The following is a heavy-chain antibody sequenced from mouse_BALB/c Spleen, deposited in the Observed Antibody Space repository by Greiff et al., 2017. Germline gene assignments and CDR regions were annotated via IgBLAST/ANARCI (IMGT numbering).Heavy chain of an antibody. D-gene: IGHD2-14*01. Sequence: EVHLVESGGGLVKPGGSLKLSCAASGFTFSDYYMYWVRQTPEKRLEWVATISDGGSYTYYPDSVKGRFTISRDNAKNNLYLQMSSLKSEDTAMYYCARTGYRYDVWFAYWGQGTLVTVSA. CDR1: GFTFSDYY. CDR2: ISDGGSYT. V-gene: IGHV5-4*02. J-gene: IGHJ3*01. CDR3: ARTGYRYDVWFAY.